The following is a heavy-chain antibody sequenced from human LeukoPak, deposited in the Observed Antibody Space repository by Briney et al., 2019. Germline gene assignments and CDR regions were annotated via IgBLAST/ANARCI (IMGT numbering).Heavy chain of an antibody. D-gene: IGHD7-27*01. Sequence: PSETLSLTCTVSGGSISSYYWGWIRQPPGKGLEWIGSTYHSGSTYYNPSLKSRVTISVDTSKNQFSLKLSSVTAADTAVYYCASNTGTVFDYWGQGALVTVSS. J-gene: IGHJ4*02. CDR2: TYHSGST. CDR1: GGSISSYY. V-gene: IGHV4-39*07. CDR3: ASNTGTVFDY.